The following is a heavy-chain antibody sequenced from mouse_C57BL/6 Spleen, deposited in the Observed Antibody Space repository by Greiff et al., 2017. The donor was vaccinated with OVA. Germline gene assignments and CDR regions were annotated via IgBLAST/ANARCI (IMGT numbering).Heavy chain of an antibody. Sequence: QVQLQQPGAELVMPGASVKLSCKASGYTFTSYWMHWVKQRPGQGLEWIGEIDPSDSYTNYNQKFKGKSTSTVDKSSSTAYMQLSSLTSEDSAVYYCARKRGGFGGYAMDYWGQGTSVTVSS. CDR3: ARKRGGFGGYAMDY. CDR1: GYTFTSYW. V-gene: IGHV1-69*01. J-gene: IGHJ4*01. CDR2: IDPSDSYT.